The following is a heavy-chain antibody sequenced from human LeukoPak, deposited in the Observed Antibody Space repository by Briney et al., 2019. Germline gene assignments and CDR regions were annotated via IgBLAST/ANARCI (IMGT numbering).Heavy chain of an antibody. J-gene: IGHJ4*02. CDR3: ARVGYSGYDYDY. CDR1: GFTFSNYG. V-gene: IGHV3-21*01. CDR2: ISSSSSYI. D-gene: IGHD5-12*01. Sequence: PGGSLRLSCAASGFTFSNYGMNWVRQAPGKGLEWVSYISSSSSYIYYADSVKGRFTISRDNAKNSLYLQMNSLRAEDTAVYYCARVGYSGYDYDYWGQGTLVTVSS.